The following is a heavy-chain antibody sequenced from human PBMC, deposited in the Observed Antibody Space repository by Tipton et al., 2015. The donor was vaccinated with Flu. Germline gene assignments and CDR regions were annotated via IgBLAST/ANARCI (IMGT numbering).Heavy chain of an antibody. Sequence: LRLSCAAPGFTFDSYAMHWVRQAPGKGLEWVSGISWNSDIDYADSVKGRFTISRDNARNSLYLQMNSLRVEDTAFYYCAKNNGPRSYKYGMDVWGQGTTVTVSS. CDR2: ISWNSDI. CDR3: AKNNGPRSYKYGMDV. CDR1: GFTFDSYA. J-gene: IGHJ6*02. V-gene: IGHV3-9*01. D-gene: IGHD1-14*01.